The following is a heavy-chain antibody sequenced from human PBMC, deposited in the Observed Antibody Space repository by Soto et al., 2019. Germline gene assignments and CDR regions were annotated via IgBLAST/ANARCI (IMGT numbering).Heavy chain of an antibody. CDR1: GFTVSSNY. D-gene: IGHD1-26*01. CDR2: IYSGGST. Sequence: GGSLRLSCAASGFTVSSNYMSWVRQAPGKGLEWVSVIYSGGSTYYADSVKGRFTISRHNSKNTLYLQMNSLRAEDTAVYYCAREGLQWERYAFDIWGQGTMVTVSS. J-gene: IGHJ3*02. CDR3: AREGLQWERYAFDI. V-gene: IGHV3-53*04.